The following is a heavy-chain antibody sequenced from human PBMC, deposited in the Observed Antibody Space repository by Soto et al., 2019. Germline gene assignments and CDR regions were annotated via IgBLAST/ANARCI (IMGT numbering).Heavy chain of an antibody. Sequence: SVKVSCKASGFTFTSSSVQWVRQARGQRLEWIGWIVVGSGNTNYAQKFQERVTITRDMSTSTAYMELSSLRSEDTAVYYCAAVDYDFWSGYLSMDVWGQGTTVTVSS. V-gene: IGHV1-58*01. CDR3: AAVDYDFWSGYLSMDV. D-gene: IGHD3-3*01. CDR1: GFTFTSSS. J-gene: IGHJ6*02. CDR2: IVVGSGNT.